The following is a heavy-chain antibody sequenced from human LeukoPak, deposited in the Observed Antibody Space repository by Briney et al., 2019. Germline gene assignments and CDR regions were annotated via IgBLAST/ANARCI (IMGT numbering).Heavy chain of an antibody. CDR3: ARERRELRGDAFDI. J-gene: IGHJ3*02. D-gene: IGHD1-7*01. V-gene: IGHV4-4*07. CDR2: IYSSGNT. Sequence: PSETLSLTCTVSGGSISSYYWTWIRQPAGKGLEWIGRIYSSGNTNYNPSLKSRTTMSIDTSKNQFSLKLSSVTAADTAVYYCARERRELRGDAFDIWGQGTMVTVSS. CDR1: GGSISSYY.